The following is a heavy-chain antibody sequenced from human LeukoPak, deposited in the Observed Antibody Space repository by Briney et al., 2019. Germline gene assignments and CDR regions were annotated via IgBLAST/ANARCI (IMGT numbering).Heavy chain of an antibody. D-gene: IGHD4-11*01. J-gene: IGHJ6*03. CDR2: MNPNSGNT. V-gene: IGHV1-8*03. CDR1: GYTFTSYD. Sequence: ASVKVSCKASGYTFTSYDINWVRQATGQGLEWMGWMNPNSGNTGYAQKFQGRVTITRNTSISTAYMELSSLRSEDTAVYYCARSNDYSNYGYYYYYMDVWGQGTTVTVSS. CDR3: ARSNDYSNYGYYYYYMDV.